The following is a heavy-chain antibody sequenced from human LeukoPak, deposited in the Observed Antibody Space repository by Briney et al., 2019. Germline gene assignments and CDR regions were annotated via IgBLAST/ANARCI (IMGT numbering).Heavy chain of an antibody. J-gene: IGHJ4*02. CDR1: GGSISSTNYY. CDR3: ARGRRGSYFQDY. CDR2: IYYSGST. D-gene: IGHD1-26*01. V-gene: IGHV4-39*07. Sequence: KPSETLSLTCTVSGGSISSTNYYWGWIRQPPGKGLEWIGSIYYSGSTYYNPSLQSRVTIPVDTSKNQFSLKLSSVTAADTAVYYCARGRRGSYFQDYWGQGTLVTVSS.